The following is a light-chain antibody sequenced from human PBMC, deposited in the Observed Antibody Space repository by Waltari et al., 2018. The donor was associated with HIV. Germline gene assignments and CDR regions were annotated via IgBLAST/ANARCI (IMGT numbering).Light chain of an antibody. CDR3: AAWDDSLNGWV. Sequence: QSVLTQPPSASGTPGQRVTIPCSGSSSNIRSNTVSWYQQLPGTAPKLLISSNDQRPSGVPARFSGSKSCTSASLAISGLQSEDEADYYCAAWDDSLNGWVFGGGTKLTVL. V-gene: IGLV1-44*01. CDR2: SND. J-gene: IGLJ3*02. CDR1: SSNIRSNT.